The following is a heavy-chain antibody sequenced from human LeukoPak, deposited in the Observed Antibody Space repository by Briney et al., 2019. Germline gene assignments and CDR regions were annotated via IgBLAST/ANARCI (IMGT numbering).Heavy chain of an antibody. Sequence: ASVKVSCKVSGYTLTELSMHWVRQAPGKGLEWMGGFDPEDGETIYAQKFQGRVTMTRNTSISTAYMELSSLRSEDTAVYYCARAWYYYDSSGYLLDAFDIWGQGTMVTVSS. CDR1: GYTLTELS. V-gene: IGHV1-24*01. J-gene: IGHJ3*02. CDR3: ARAWYYYDSSGYLLDAFDI. CDR2: FDPEDGET. D-gene: IGHD3-22*01.